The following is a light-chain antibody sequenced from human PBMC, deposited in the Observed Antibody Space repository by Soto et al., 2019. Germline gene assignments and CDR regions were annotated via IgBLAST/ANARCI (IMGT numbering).Light chain of an antibody. CDR1: SSDVGGYNY. V-gene: IGLV2-14*01. J-gene: IGLJ1*01. CDR3: TSYTNRYTYV. Sequence: QSVLTQPASVSGSPGQSITISCTGTSSDVGGYNYVSWYQQHPGKAPKLMIYDVSNRPSGVSNRFSGSKSGNTASLTISGLQAEDEADYYCTSYTNRYTYVFGTGTKATV. CDR2: DVS.